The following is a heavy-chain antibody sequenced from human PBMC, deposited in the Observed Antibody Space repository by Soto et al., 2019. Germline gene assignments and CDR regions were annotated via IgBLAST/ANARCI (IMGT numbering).Heavy chain of an antibody. Sequence: ASVKVSCKAPRDTFTSYYINWVRQAPGQGLEWMGVINPHGGSTAYAQKFKGRVTLTRDTSASTVYMEVSSLTSEDTAMYYCARSSGGNVGIIIERPKWFAPRGQRTLVTLSS. CDR2: INPHGGST. V-gene: IGHV1-46*01. D-gene: IGHD3-10*01. CDR3: ARSSGGNVGIIIERPKWFAP. CDR1: RDTFTSYY. J-gene: IGHJ5*02.